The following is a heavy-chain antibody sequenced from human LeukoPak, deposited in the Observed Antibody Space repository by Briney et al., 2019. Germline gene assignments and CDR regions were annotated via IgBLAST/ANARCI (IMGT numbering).Heavy chain of an antibody. CDR1: GFTFSSNA. D-gene: IGHD5-24*01. CDR3: AKDPRRSDP. CDR2: ISDSGGST. J-gene: IGHJ5*02. V-gene: IGHV3-23*01. Sequence: PGGSLRLSCAASGFTFSSNAMSWVRQAPGKGLEWVSGISDSGGSTYYADSVKGRFTISRDNSKNTLYLQMNSLGAEDTAIYYCAKDPRRSDPWGQGTLVTVSS.